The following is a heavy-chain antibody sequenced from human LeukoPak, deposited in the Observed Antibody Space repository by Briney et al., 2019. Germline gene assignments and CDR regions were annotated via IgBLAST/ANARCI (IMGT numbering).Heavy chain of an antibody. J-gene: IGHJ4*02. CDR2: INPNSGGT. Sequence: ASVKVSCKASGYTFTGYFIHWVRQAPGQGLEWMGWINPNSGGTNYAQKFQGRVTMTRDTSISTAYMELSRLRSDDTAVYYCARANFGIAAAGPFDYWGQGTLVTVSS. V-gene: IGHV1-2*02. CDR1: GYTFTGYF. D-gene: IGHD6-13*01. CDR3: ARANFGIAAAGPFDY.